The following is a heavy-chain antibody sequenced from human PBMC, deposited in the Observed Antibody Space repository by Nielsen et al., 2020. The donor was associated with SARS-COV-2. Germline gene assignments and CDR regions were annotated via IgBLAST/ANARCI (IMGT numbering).Heavy chain of an antibody. V-gene: IGHV4-34*01. D-gene: IGHD3-10*01. CDR3: ARDSRLQYYRSYYYGSGSYSDAFDI. CDR2: INHSGST. J-gene: IGHJ3*02. CDR1: GGSISSYY. Sequence: SETLSLTCTVSGGSISSYYWSWIRQPPGKGLEWIGEINHSGSTNYNPSLKSRVTISVDTSKNQFSLKLSSVTAADAAVYYCARDSRLQYYRSYYYGSGSYSDAFDIWGQGTMVTVSS.